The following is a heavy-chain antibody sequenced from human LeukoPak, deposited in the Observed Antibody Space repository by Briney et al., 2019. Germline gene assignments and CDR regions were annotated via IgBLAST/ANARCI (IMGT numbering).Heavy chain of an antibody. CDR2: IFHSGST. D-gene: IGHD6-13*01. CDR1: GGSISSSGYY. Sequence: PSETLSLTCTVSGGSISSSGYYWGWIRQPPGKGLEWIGTIFHSGSTYYNPSLKSRVTILVDKSKNQFSLKLSSVTAADTALYYCAKHFPQYSSTPEGNYFDYWGQGTLVTVSS. CDR3: AKHFPQYSSTPEGNYFDY. V-gene: IGHV4-39*01. J-gene: IGHJ4*02.